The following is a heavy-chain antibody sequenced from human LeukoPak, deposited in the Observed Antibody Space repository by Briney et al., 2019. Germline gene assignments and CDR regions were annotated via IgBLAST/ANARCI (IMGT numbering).Heavy chain of an antibody. D-gene: IGHD3-22*01. Sequence: GESLQISCQGSGYSFTSYWIGWVRQMPGKGLEWMGIIYPGDSDTRYSPSFQGQVTISADKFISTAYLQWSSLKASDTAMYYCARRKTYYYEFGPFDIWGQGTMVTVSS. CDR1: GYSFTSYW. CDR2: IYPGDSDT. J-gene: IGHJ3*02. CDR3: ARRKTYYYEFGPFDI. V-gene: IGHV5-51*01.